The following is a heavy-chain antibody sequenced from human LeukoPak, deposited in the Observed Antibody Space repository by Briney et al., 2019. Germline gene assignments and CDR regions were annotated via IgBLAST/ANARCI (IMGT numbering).Heavy chain of an antibody. Sequence: SVKVSCKASGGTFSSYAINWVRQAPGQGLEWVGLSIPIFGTANYAQKFHGRVTITTDESTRTAYLGLDSLGSEDTAVYYCARVTIAVTGIGAFDIWGQGTMVTVSS. V-gene: IGHV1-69*05. CDR1: GGTFSSYA. D-gene: IGHD6-19*01. CDR2: SIPIFGTA. J-gene: IGHJ3*02. CDR3: ARVTIAVTGIGAFDI.